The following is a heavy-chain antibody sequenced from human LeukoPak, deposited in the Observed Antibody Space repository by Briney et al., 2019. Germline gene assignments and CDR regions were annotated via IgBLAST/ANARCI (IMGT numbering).Heavy chain of an antibody. V-gene: IGHV3-53*01. CDR3: AGGSYFDWPGYYYYYGMDV. CDR2: IYSGGST. Sequence: GGSLRLSRAASGFTHSRNYMSWVRQAPGKGLEWVSVIYSGGSTYYSDSVTGRFTISRDNSNNTLYLQMNCLRAQDTAVYYCAGGSYFDWPGYYYYYGMDVWGQGTTVTVSS. J-gene: IGHJ6*02. D-gene: IGHD3-9*01. CDR1: GFTHSRNY.